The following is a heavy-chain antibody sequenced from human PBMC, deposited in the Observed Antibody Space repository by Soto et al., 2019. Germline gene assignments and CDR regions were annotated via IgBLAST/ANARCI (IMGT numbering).Heavy chain of an antibody. Sequence: PSQTLSLTCAISGGSFSSNDAAWEWIRQSPTRGLEWLGRTYYRSKWYNEYTVSLRSRIIINADASRNQFSLHLSSVTPEDTAVYYCARMSDSTFDFWGPGILVTVSS. D-gene: IGHD3-22*01. CDR3: ARMSDSTFDF. J-gene: IGHJ4*02. CDR2: TYYRSKWYN. CDR1: GGSFSSNDAA. V-gene: IGHV6-1*01.